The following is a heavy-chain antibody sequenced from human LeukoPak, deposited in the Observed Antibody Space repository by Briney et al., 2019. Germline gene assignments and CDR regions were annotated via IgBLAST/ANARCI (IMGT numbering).Heavy chain of an antibody. Sequence: GGSLRLSCAASGFIFKNYAMMWVRRAPGKGLEWVSAIGGDGVGKDYADSVKGRFTISRDNFKDTVYLEMNSPRVEDTALYYCAKRVGGTPDYWGLGTLVTLAS. CDR2: IGGDGVGK. CDR3: AKRVGGTPDY. V-gene: IGHV3-23*01. D-gene: IGHD1-26*01. J-gene: IGHJ4*02. CDR1: GFIFKNYA.